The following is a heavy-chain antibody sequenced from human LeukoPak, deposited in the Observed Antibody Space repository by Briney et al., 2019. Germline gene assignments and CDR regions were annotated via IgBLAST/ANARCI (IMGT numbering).Heavy chain of an antibody. CDR2: ISSSSSYI. J-gene: IGHJ4*02. V-gene: IGHV3-21*01. Sequence: GGSLRLSCAASGFTFSSYSMNWVRQAPGKGLEWVSSISSSSSYIYYGDSVKGRFTISRDNAKNSLYLQMNSLRAEDTAVYYCARERLPDDYWGQGTLVTVSS. D-gene: IGHD4-11*01. CDR1: GFTFSSYS. CDR3: ARERLPDDY.